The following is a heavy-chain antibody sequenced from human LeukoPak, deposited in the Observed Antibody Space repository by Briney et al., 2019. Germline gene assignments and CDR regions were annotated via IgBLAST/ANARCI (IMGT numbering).Heavy chain of an antibody. Sequence: GGSLRLSCAASGFTFSNAWMAWVRQAPGKGLEWVGRIRSKTDGGTINYAAPVKDRFTISRDDSKNTLYLQMNSLEIEDTAVYFCTTDRTMKGYWGQGTLVTVSP. CDR3: TTDRTMKGY. D-gene: IGHD3-22*01. V-gene: IGHV3-15*01. J-gene: IGHJ4*02. CDR1: GFTFSNAW. CDR2: IRSKTDGGTI.